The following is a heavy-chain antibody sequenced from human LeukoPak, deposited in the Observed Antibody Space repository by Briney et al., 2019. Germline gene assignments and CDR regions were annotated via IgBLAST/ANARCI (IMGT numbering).Heavy chain of an antibody. CDR1: GFTFSSYG. D-gene: IGHD3-22*01. CDR2: ISGSGGST. J-gene: IGHJ4*02. Sequence: PGGSLRLSCAASGFTFSSYGMSWVRQAPGKGLEWVSAISGSGGSTYYADSVKGRFTISRDNSKNTLYLQMNSLRAEDTAVYYCAKDHSDYYDSSGYFWGQGTLVTVSS. V-gene: IGHV3-23*01. CDR3: AKDHSDYYDSSGYF.